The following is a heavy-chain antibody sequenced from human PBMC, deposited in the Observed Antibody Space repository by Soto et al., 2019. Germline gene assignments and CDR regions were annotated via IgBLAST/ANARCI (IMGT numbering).Heavy chain of an antibody. CDR1: GFTFSSYG. V-gene: IGHV3-30*18. CDR2: ISYDGSNK. D-gene: IGHD3-10*01. Sequence: QVQLVESGGGVVQPGRSLRLSCSASGFTFSSYGMHWVRQAPGKGLEWVAVISYDGSNKYYADSVKGRFTISRDNSKNTLYLQMNSLRAEDTAVYYCAKVYDYGTGSYYKGGSCMDVWGQGTTVTVSS. J-gene: IGHJ6*02. CDR3: AKVYDYGTGSYYKGGSCMDV.